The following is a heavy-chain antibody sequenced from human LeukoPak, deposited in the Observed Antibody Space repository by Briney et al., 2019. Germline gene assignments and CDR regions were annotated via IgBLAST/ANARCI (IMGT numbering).Heavy chain of an antibody. Sequence: SEALSLTCTVSGDSISTYYWTWIRQPPGKGLEWIGYISDSGSTNYNPSLKSRVTISLDTSKNQFSLKLISLTAADTAAYYCARVEYGDYGWFDPWGQGTLVTVSS. D-gene: IGHD4-17*01. V-gene: IGHV4-59*01. CDR3: ARVEYGDYGWFDP. CDR1: GDSISTYY. CDR2: ISDSGST. J-gene: IGHJ5*02.